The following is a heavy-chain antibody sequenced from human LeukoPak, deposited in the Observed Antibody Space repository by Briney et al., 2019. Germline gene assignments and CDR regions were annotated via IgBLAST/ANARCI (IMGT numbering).Heavy chain of an antibody. CDR3: ARGGTWIQLWGKYYFDY. D-gene: IGHD5-18*01. CDR2: INPNSGGT. CDR1: GYTFTGYY. Sequence: GASVKVSCKASGYTFTGYYMHWVRQAPGQGLEWMGWINPNSGGTNYAQKFRGRVTMTRDMSTSTVYMELSSLRSEDTAVYCCARGGTWIQLWGKYYFDYWGQGTLVTVSS. J-gene: IGHJ4*02. V-gene: IGHV1-2*02.